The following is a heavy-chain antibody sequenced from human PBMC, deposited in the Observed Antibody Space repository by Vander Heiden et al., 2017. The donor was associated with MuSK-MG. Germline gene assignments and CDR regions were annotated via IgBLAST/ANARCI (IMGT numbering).Heavy chain of an antibody. Sequence: QLQLQLSGPGLVKPSETLSLTCTVSGGYISSSSYYWGWIRQPPGKGLEWIGSIYYSGSTYYNPSLKSRVTISVDTSKNQFSLKLSSVTAADTAVYYCARSYCSSSSCYAGGYFDFWGQGTLVTVSS. J-gene: IGHJ4*02. CDR2: IYYSGST. D-gene: IGHD2-2*01. CDR1: GGYISSSSYY. CDR3: ARSYCSSSSCYAGGYFDF. V-gene: IGHV4-39*01.